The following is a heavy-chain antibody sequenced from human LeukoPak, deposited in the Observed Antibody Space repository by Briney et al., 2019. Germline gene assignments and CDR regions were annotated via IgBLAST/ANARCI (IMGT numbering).Heavy chain of an antibody. V-gene: IGHV4-59*01. CDR1: GGSISSYY. D-gene: IGHD2-21*02. Sequence: SETVSLTCTVSGGSISSYYWSWIRQPPGKGLEWIGYIYYSGSTNYNPSLKSRVTISVDTSKNQFSLKLSSVTAADTAVYYCARDPQGDNDYWGQGTLVTVSS. CDR2: IYYSGST. CDR3: ARDPQGDNDY. J-gene: IGHJ4*02.